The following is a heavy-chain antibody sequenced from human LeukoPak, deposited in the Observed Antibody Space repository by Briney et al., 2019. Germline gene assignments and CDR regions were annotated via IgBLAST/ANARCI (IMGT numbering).Heavy chain of an antibody. Sequence: ASVKVSCKASGYTFTGYYMHWVRQAPGQGLEWMGWINPNSGGTNYAQKFQGRVTMTRDTSISTAYMELSRLRSDDPAVYYCAVMTTVTTYEQDYWGQGTLVTVSS. D-gene: IGHD4-17*01. V-gene: IGHV1-2*02. J-gene: IGHJ4*02. CDR2: INPNSGGT. CDR1: GYTFTGYY. CDR3: AVMTTVTTYEQDY.